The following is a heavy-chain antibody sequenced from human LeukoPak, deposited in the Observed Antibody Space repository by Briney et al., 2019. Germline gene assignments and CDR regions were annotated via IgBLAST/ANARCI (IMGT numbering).Heavy chain of an antibody. CDR1: GFTFSSYA. D-gene: IGHD6-13*01. J-gene: IGHJ4*02. CDR2: ISYDGSDK. CDR3: ARHRIAAAVAFYFDS. V-gene: IGHV3-30*04. Sequence: GRSLRLSCAASGFTFSSYAMNWVHQAPGKGLEWVAVISYDGSDKYYADSVQGRFTISRDNSENTLNLQMNSLRTEDTAVYYCARHRIAAAVAFYFDSWGQGALVAVSS.